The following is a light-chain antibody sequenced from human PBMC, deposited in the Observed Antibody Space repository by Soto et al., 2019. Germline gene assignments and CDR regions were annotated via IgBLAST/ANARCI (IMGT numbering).Light chain of an antibody. CDR1: SSNIGAGYD. V-gene: IGLV1-40*01. CDR3: QSYDDSLSCSV. CDR2: GNT. Sequence: QSVLTQPPSVSGAPGQRVTISCTGSSSNIGAGYDVHWYQQLPGTAPKLLIYGNTNRLSGVPDRFSGSKSDTSASLAITGLQAEDEADYYCQSYDDSLSCSVFGXGTKVTVL. J-gene: IGLJ3*02.